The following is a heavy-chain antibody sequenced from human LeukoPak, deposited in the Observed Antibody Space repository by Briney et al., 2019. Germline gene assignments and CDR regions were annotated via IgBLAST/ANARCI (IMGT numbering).Heavy chain of an antibody. V-gene: IGHV3-30*03. D-gene: IGHD3-22*01. J-gene: IGHJ4*02. CDR2: ISIDGNNK. Sequence: GGSLRLSCAASGFTFSSYGMHWVRQAPGKGLEWVAVISIDGNNKYYGDSVKGRFTISRDNAKNSLYLQMNSLRAEDTAVYYCASEYYYDSSGYYHFGYWGQGTLVTVSS. CDR1: GFTFSSYG. CDR3: ASEYYYDSSGYYHFGY.